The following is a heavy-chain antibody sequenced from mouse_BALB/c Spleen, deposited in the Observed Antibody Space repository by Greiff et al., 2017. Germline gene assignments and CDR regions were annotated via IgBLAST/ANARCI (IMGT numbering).Heavy chain of an antibody. Sequence: VQLQQSGAELVKPGASVKLSCTASGFNIKDTYMHWVKQRPEQGLEWIGRIDPANGNTKYDPKFQGKATITADTSSNTAYLQLSSLTSEDTAVYYCAPYGKGSWFAYWGQGTLVTVSA. CDR1: GFNIKDTY. V-gene: IGHV14-3*02. CDR2: IDPANGNT. J-gene: IGHJ3*01. CDR3: APYGKGSWFAY. D-gene: IGHD2-10*02.